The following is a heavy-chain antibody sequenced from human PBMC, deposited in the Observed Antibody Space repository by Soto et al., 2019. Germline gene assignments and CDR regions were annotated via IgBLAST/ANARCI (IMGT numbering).Heavy chain of an antibody. V-gene: IGHV3-9*01. D-gene: IGHD4-4*01. CDR3: AKDSHLDGLQPDFDY. CDR2: ISWNSGSI. CDR1: GFTFDDYA. J-gene: IGHJ4*02. Sequence: PGGSLRLSCAASGFTFDDYAMHWVRQAPGKGLEWVSGISWNSGSIGYADSVKGRFTISRDNAKNSLYLQMNSLRAEDTALYYCAKDSHLDGLQPDFDYWGQGTLVTVSS.